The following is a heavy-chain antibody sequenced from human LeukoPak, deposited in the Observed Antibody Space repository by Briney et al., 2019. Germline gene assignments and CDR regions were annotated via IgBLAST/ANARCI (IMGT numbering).Heavy chain of an antibody. V-gene: IGHV4-34*01. Sequence: PSETLSLTCAVYGGSFSGYYWSWIRQPPGKGLEWIGEINHSGSTNYNPSLKSRVTISVDTSKNQFSLKLSSVTAADTAVYYCARGRRLLWFRELPDFDYWGQGTLVTVSP. CDR1: GGSFSGYY. CDR2: INHSGST. J-gene: IGHJ4*02. CDR3: ARGRRLLWFRELPDFDY. D-gene: IGHD3-10*01.